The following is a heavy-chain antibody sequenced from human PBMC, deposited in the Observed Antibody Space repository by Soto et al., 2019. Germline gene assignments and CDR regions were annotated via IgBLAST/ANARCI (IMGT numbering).Heavy chain of an antibody. V-gene: IGHV1-2*07. CDR1: GYIFSDYY. CDR2: IDPRNGGT. CDR3: ARVLYRNVIHA. Sequence: QVQLVQSGSDVKKPGASFTVSCKASGYIFSDYYIHWVRQAPGQGLEWMGWIDPRNGGTKYAHKFQDQLTMTTDTAPSTAFLELRRLRLDDTAVFFCARVLYRNVIHAWGQGTLVTVSS. J-gene: IGHJ4*02. D-gene: IGHD5-18*01.